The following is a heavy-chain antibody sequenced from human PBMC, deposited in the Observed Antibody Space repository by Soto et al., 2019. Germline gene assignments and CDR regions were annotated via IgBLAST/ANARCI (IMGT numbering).Heavy chain of an antibody. Sequence: QVQLQESGPGLVKPSETLSLTCTVSGGSISSYYWSWIRQPPGKGLEWIGYIYYSGSTNYNPSLKSRVTISVDTSKNQFSLKLSSVTAADTAVYYCARLVAVAGTLHAFDIWGQGTMVTVSS. CDR2: IYYSGST. CDR1: GGSISSYY. D-gene: IGHD6-19*01. V-gene: IGHV4-59*01. J-gene: IGHJ3*02. CDR3: ARLVAVAGTLHAFDI.